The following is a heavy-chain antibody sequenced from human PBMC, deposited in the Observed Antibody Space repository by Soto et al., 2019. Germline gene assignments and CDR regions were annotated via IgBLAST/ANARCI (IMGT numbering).Heavy chain of an antibody. CDR2: IIPIFGTT. D-gene: IGHD2-15*01. Sequence: GASVKVSCKASGGTFSRYAISWVRQAPGQGLEWMGGIIPIFGTTKFAQKFQGRVSITPDESTSTAYMELSSLRSEDTAVYYCAAGYYSYYMDVWGKGTTVTVSS. CDR3: AAGYYSYYMDV. V-gene: IGHV1-69*13. J-gene: IGHJ6*03. CDR1: GGTFSRYA.